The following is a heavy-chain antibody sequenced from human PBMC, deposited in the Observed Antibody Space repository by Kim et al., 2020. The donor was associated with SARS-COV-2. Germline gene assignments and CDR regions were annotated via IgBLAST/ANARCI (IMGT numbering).Heavy chain of an antibody. CDR3: AVGNALDY. V-gene: IGHV3-23*01. Sequence: GETTYYADAVQGRFTHSRDNSKQTLFLQMNSLRVNDTAIYYCAVGNALDYWGQGTLVTVSS. J-gene: IGHJ4*02. CDR2: GETT.